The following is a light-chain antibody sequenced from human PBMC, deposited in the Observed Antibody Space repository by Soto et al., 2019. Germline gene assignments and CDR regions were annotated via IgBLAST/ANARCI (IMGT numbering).Light chain of an antibody. Sequence: DILMTQSPGTLSVPPAERATLSCIASQSVGTNLAWYQQRPGQAPRLLVYGASTRASGIPPRFSGSGSGTDFTLTISSLQSEDFAVYYCQQLNYWPRITFGHGTRLEIK. CDR3: QQLNYWPRIT. CDR2: GAS. CDR1: QSVGTN. V-gene: IGKV3-15*01. J-gene: IGKJ5*01.